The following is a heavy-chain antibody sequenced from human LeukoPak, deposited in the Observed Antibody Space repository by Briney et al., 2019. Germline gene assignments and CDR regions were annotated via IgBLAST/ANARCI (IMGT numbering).Heavy chain of an antibody. CDR3: AKSRGLLLENLIY. CDR2: ISGSGGST. J-gene: IGHJ4*02. D-gene: IGHD3-22*01. CDR1: GFTFSSYG. Sequence: GGSLRLSCAASGFTFSSYGMSWVRQAPGKGLEWVSAISGSGGSTYYADSVKGRFTISGDNSKNTLYLQMNSLRAEDTAVYYCAKSRGLLLENLIYWGQGTLVTVSS. V-gene: IGHV3-23*01.